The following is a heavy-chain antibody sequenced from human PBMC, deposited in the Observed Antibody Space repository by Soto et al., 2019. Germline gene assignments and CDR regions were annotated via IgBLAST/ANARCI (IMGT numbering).Heavy chain of an antibody. J-gene: IGHJ4*02. CDR1: GFTFSSYA. D-gene: IGHD6-13*01. V-gene: IGHV3-30-3*01. CDR3: ARGGGYSSPPGDY. CDR2: ISKDGSNK. Sequence: PWGSLRLSCAASGFTFSSYAVHWVRQAPGKGRAWVAVISKDGSNKYYSDSGKGRFTISRDNWKNTLYREMNSLRAEDTAMYYCARGGGYSSPPGDYWGQGTLVTVSS.